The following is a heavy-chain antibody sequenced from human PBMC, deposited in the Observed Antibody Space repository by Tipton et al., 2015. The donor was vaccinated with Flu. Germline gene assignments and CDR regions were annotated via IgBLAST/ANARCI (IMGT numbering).Heavy chain of an antibody. J-gene: IGHJ6*02. CDR3: AKDRSVDSAMDPLFYYFCGVDV. CDR2: ISWNSERI. D-gene: IGHD5-18*01. CDR1: GFNFDDYV. V-gene: IGHV3-9*01. Sequence: CAGSGFNFDDYVMHWVRQAPGKGLEWVAAISWNSERIGYADTVKGRFTISRDNAKKSLYLQMNSVRGEDTALYYCAKDRSVDSAMDPLFYYFCGVDVWGQGTTVTVSS.